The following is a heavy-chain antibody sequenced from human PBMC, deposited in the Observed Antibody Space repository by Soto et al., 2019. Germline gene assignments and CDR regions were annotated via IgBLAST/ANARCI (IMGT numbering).Heavy chain of an antibody. Sequence: QVQLQQRGAGLLKPSETLSLTCVVDGESCSGYYWTWIRQPPGKGLEWIGEINDSGSTNHKPSLKSRVTMSIDTSKNQFALNLRSVTAADTGVYYCAKGGRFPEARYYFLDVWGNGTTVTVSS. V-gene: IGHV4-34*01. J-gene: IGHJ6*03. D-gene: IGHD3-3*01. CDR1: GESCSGYY. CDR3: AKGGRFPEARYYFLDV. CDR2: INDSGST.